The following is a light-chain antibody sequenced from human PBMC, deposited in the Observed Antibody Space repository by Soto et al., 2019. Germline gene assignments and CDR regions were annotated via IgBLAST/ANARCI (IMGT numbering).Light chain of an antibody. V-gene: IGKV3-15*01. CDR3: QQYNHWPGT. J-gene: IGKJ2*01. CDR1: QSVSSA. CDR2: GAS. Sequence: EIVMTQSPATLSLSPGERATLSCRASQSVSSALAWYQQKPGQAPRLLIYGASTRATGIPARFSGSGSGTEFTLTIRGLQSEDFVIYYCQQYNHWPGTFGQGTKLEIK.